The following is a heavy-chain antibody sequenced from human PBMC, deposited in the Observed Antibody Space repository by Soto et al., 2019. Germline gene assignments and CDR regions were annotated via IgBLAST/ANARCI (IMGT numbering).Heavy chain of an antibody. CDR1: GGTFSSRA. V-gene: IGHV1-69*01. Sequence: QVQLVQSGPAVKQTGTSVKVSCKDSGGTFSSRAISWVRQAPGQGLEWMGGIIPVFGRVNYAEKFQDRVTITADESTGTGYMELRSLRSEDTALYYCANSRGGTFLGYHGMDIWGQGTTVSVSS. D-gene: IGHD1-1*01. J-gene: IGHJ6*02. CDR3: ANSRGGTFLGYHGMDI. CDR2: IIPVFGRV.